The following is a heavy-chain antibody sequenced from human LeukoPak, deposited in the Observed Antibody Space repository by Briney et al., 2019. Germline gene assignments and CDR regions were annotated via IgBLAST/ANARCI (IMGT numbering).Heavy chain of an antibody. V-gene: IGHV4-39*01. CDR1: GGSISSSRYY. CDR2: SYYSGTT. J-gene: IGHJ4*02. D-gene: IGHD6-19*01. Sequence: SETLSLTCTVSGGSISSSRYYWGWIRQPPGKGLEWNGSSYYSGTTYYNPSLQSRVTISVDTSNNQFSLKVSSVTAADTAVYYCARASGWNGDYFDYWGQGTLVTVSS. CDR3: ARASGWNGDYFDY.